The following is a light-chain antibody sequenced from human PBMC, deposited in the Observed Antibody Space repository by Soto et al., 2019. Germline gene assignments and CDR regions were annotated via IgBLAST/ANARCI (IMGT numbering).Light chain of an antibody. Sequence: DIQMTQSPSALSASVGDSVTITCRASQSINKWMAWYQLKPGKAPQLLIYKESSLQSGVPSRFSGSGSGTEFTLTISSLQSEDFAVYFCQQYNNWPSFGQGTRLEIK. J-gene: IGKJ5*01. V-gene: IGKV1-5*03. CDR2: KES. CDR3: QQYNNWPS. CDR1: QSINKW.